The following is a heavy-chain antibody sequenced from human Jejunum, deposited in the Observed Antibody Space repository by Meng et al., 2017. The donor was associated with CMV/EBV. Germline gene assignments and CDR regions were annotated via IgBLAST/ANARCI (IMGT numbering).Heavy chain of an antibody. J-gene: IGHJ4*02. D-gene: IGHD2-2*01. Sequence: FGSNSRNWVRQAPGKGLEWVSSISSSSSYIYYADSVKGRFTISRDNAKNSLYLQMNSLRAEDTAVYYCARFAQGYCSSTSCSSRDYWGQGTLVTVSS. CDR3: ARFAQGYCSSTSCSSRDY. CDR2: ISSSSSYI. V-gene: IGHV3-21*01. CDR1: FGSNS.